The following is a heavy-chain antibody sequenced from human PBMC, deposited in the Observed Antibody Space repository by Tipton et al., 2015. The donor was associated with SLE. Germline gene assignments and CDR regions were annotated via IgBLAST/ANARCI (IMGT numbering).Heavy chain of an antibody. CDR2: INHGGST. D-gene: IGHD3-10*01. CDR3: ARHLGVIVAFEV. Sequence: TLSLTCTVSGGSISSGSYYWTGIRQPPGKGLEWIGEINHGGSTNYNPSLKSRVTISADTSNNQFSLELRSVTAADTAVYYCARHLGVIVAFEVWGQGTVLTVSS. CDR1: GGSISSGSYY. V-gene: IGHV4-39*07. J-gene: IGHJ3*01.